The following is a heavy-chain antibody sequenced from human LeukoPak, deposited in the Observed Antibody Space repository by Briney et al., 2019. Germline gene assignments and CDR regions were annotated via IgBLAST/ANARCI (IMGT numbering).Heavy chain of an antibody. CDR2: IIPIFGTA. J-gene: IGHJ6*03. D-gene: IGHD2-15*01. V-gene: IGHV1-69*05. Sequence: SVKVSCKASGDTFSSYAISWVRQAPGQGLEWMGRIIPIFGTANYAQKFQGRVTITTDESTSTAYMELSSLRSEDTAVYYCATNPHCSGGSCYPYYYYYYMDVWGKGTTVTVSS. CDR1: GDTFSSYA. CDR3: ATNPHCSGGSCYPYYYYYYMDV.